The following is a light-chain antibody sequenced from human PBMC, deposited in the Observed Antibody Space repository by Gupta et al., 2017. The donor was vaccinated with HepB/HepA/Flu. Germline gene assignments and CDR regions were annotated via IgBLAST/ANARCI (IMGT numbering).Light chain of an antibody. CDR1: SSDVGGYNY. Sequence: QSALTHPASVSGSPGQPPPISCPVTSSDVGGYNYVSWYQQHPGKAPKLMIYDVSNRPSGLSDRFSGSKSGNTASLTISGLQADDEADYYCSSYTSGSTLVVFGTGTKVTVL. CDR3: SSYTSGSTLVV. CDR2: DVS. J-gene: IGLJ1*01. V-gene: IGLV2-14*01.